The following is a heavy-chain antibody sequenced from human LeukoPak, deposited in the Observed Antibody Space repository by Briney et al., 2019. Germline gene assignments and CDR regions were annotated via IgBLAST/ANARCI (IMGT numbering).Heavy chain of an antibody. J-gene: IGHJ1*01. Sequence: GGSLRLSCAVSGFTFSSCSMNWVRQAPGKGLEWVSSISSTSSYVFYADSVKGRFTISRDNAKNSLYLQMNSLRAEDTAVYYCARDSSSTEYFQHWGQGTLVTVSS. V-gene: IGHV3-21*01. D-gene: IGHD6-6*01. CDR2: ISSTSSYV. CDR1: GFTFSSCS. CDR3: ARDSSSTEYFQH.